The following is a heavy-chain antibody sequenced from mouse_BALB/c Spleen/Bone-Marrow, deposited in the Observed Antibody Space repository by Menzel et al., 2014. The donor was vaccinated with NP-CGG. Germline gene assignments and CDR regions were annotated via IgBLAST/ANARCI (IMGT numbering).Heavy chain of an antibody. V-gene: IGHV3-8*02. CDR1: GDSITSSY. Sequence: EVQGVESGPSLVKPSQTLSLTCSVTGDSITSSYWNWIRKFPGNKLEYMGYISYSGNAYYDPSLKSRISLTRGTSKNQYYLQLNSVTTEDTATYFCARGNGYHFDYWGQGTTLTVSS. CDR3: ARGNGYHFDY. D-gene: IGHD1-2*01. CDR2: ISYSGNA. J-gene: IGHJ2*01.